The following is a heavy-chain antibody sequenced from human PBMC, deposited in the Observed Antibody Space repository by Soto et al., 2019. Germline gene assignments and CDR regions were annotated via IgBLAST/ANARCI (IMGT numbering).Heavy chain of an antibody. J-gene: IGHJ6*02. V-gene: IGHV4-34*01. CDR2: INHSGST. CDR1: GGSFSGYY. CDR3: GRARGDDPNYYYGMDV. D-gene: IGHD3-3*01. Sequence: PSETLSLTCAVYGGSFSGYYWSWIRQPPGKGLEWIGEINHSGSTNYNPSLKSRVTISVDTSKDQFSLKLSSVTAADTAVYYCGRARGDDPNYYYGMDVWGQGTTVTVSS.